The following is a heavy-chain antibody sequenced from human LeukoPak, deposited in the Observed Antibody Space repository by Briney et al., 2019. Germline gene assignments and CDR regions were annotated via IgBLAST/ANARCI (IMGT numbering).Heavy chain of an antibody. J-gene: IGHJ3*02. D-gene: IGHD3-10*01. CDR1: GYSFTSYW. Sequence: GDSLRISCKGSGYSFTSYWIAWVRKMPGKGLEWMGIIYPGDSYTTYSPSFQGQVTISADKSISTAYLQWRSLKASDTAMYYCARRSGSDALDIWGQGTMVTVSS. CDR3: ARRSGSDALDI. V-gene: IGHV5-51*01. CDR2: IYPGDSYT.